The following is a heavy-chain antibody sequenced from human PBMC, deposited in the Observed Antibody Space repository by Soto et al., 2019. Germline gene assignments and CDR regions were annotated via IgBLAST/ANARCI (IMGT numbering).Heavy chain of an antibody. Sequence: PSETLSLTCTVSGGSIDSGDYYWSWIRQPPGKGLEWIGYVYYSGTTNYNPFLKSRVTLSLDKSKNQFSLKMNSVTAADTAVYFCAKDVSSRRWFDPWGQGILVTVSS. V-gene: IGHV4-61*08. CDR1: GGSIDSGDYY. D-gene: IGHD3-16*01. CDR2: VYYSGTT. J-gene: IGHJ5*02. CDR3: AKDVSSRRWFDP.